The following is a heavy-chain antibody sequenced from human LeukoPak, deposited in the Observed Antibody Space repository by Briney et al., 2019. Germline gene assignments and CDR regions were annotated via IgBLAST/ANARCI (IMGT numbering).Heavy chain of an antibody. D-gene: IGHD2-2*01. CDR1: GYTFTGYY. Sequence: ASVKVSCKASGYTFTGYYMHWVRQAPGQGLEWMGWINPNSGNTNYAQKLQGRVTMTIDTSTSTAYMELRSLRSDDTAVYYCARGVVEDYMDVWGKGTTVTISS. V-gene: IGHV1-2*02. J-gene: IGHJ6*03. CDR3: ARGVVEDYMDV. CDR2: INPNSGNT.